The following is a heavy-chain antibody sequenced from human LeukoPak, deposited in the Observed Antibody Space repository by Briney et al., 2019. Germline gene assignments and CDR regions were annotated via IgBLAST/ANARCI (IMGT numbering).Heavy chain of an antibody. V-gene: IGHV3-21*01. CDR3: ASFRPTGYYNY. J-gene: IGHJ4*02. CDR1: GFTFSSYS. Sequence: GGSLRLSCAASGFTFSSYSMNWVRQAPGKGLEWVSSISSSSSYIYYADSVKGRFTISRDNAKNSLYLQMNSLRAEDTAVYCCASFRPTGYYNYWGQGTLVTVSS. CDR2: ISSSSSYI. D-gene: IGHD3-9*01.